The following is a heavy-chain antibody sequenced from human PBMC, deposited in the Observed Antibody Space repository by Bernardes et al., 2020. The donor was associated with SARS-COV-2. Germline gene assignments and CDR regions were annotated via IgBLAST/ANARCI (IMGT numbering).Heavy chain of an antibody. J-gene: IGHJ4*02. D-gene: IGHD3-10*01. V-gene: IGHV5-51*01. CDR3: ARQLLWFGELPDY. Sequence: GEPRKSSCKGSGYSFTSYWIGWVRQMPGKGLEWMGIIYPGDSDTRYSPSFQGQVTISADKSISTAYLQWSSLKASDTAMYYCARQLLWFGELPDYWGQGTLVTVSS. CDR2: IYPGDSDT. CDR1: GYSFTSYW.